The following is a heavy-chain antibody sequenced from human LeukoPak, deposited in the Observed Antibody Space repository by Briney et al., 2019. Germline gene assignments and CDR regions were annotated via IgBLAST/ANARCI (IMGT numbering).Heavy chain of an antibody. CDR1: GYTFTGYG. V-gene: IGHV1-18*01. J-gene: IGHJ4*02. D-gene: IGHD6-6*01. CDR2: ISAYNGNT. Sequence: ASVKVSCKASGYTFTGYGISWVRQAPGQGLEWMGWISAYNGNTNYAQKLQGRVTMTTDTYTSTAYMELRSLRSDDTAVYYCAREMHSSSWGGSASSGTGYWGQGTLVTVSS. CDR3: AREMHSSSWGGSASSGTGY.